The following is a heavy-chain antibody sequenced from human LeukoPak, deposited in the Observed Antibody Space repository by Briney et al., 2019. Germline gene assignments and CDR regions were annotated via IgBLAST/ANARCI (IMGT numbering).Heavy chain of an antibody. J-gene: IGHJ4*02. CDR1: SGSFSGYY. CDR2: INHSGST. Sequence: PSETLSLTCAVYSGSFSGYYWSWIRQPPGKGLEWIGEINHSGSTNYNPSLKSRVTISVDTSKNQFSLKLSSVTAADTAVYYCARVGYSYGYSAYRFDYWGQGALVTVSS. CDR3: ARVGYSYGYSAYRFDY. V-gene: IGHV4-34*01. D-gene: IGHD5-18*01.